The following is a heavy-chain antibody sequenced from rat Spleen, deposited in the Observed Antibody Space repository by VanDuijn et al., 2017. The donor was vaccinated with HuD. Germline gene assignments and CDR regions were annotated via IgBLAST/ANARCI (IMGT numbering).Heavy chain of an antibody. Sequence: EIQLQESGPGLVKPSQSLSLTCSVTGYTIISGYDWSWIRKFPGNKMEWMGYISYSGSTSYNPSLKSRISITRDTSKNQFFLQLNSGTTEDTATYYCARQDTSGYSNWFGYWGQGTLVTVSS. V-gene: IGHV3-4*01. CDR3: ARQDTSGYSNWFGY. D-gene: IGHD4-3*01. CDR1: GYTIISGY. CDR2: ISYSGST. J-gene: IGHJ3*01.